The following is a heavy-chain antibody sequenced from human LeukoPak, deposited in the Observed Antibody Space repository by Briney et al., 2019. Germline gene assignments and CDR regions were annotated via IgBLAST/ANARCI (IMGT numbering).Heavy chain of an antibody. Sequence: GGSLRLSCAASGFTFSSYCMNWVRQAPGKGLEWVASIKSKSDGGTTNYAAPVKGRFTISRDDSKITLYLQMNSLKSEDTAVYYCTTLRYFDCWWGNFDYWGQGTLVTVSS. D-gene: IGHD3-9*01. CDR3: TTLRYFDCWWGNFDY. V-gene: IGHV3-15*01. J-gene: IGHJ4*02. CDR1: GFTFSSYC. CDR2: IKSKSDGGTT.